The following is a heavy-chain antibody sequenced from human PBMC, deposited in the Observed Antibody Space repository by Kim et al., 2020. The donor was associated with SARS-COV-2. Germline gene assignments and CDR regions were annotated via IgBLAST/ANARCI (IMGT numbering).Heavy chain of an antibody. CDR1: GGSFSGYY. Sequence: SETLSLTCAVYGGSFSGYYWSWIRQPPGKGLEWIGEINHSGSTNYNPSLKSRVTISVDTSKNQFSLKLSSVTAADTAVYYCARGSWGYDYVWGSYRKSINWFDPWGQGTLVTVSS. CDR2: INHSGST. J-gene: IGHJ5*02. V-gene: IGHV4-34*01. CDR3: ARGSWGYDYVWGSYRKSINWFDP. D-gene: IGHD3-16*02.